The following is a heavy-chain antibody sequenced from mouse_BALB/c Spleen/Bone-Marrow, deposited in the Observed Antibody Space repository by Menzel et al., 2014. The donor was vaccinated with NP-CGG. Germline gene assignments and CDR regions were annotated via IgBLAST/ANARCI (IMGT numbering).Heavy chain of an antibody. CDR3: ARYDGYYFDY. D-gene: IGHD2-3*01. CDR2: IYYSGTI. J-gene: IGHJ2*01. Sequence: VQLKQSGPGLVKPSQTVSLTRTVTGTSITTGNYRWSWIRQFPGNKLEWIGYIYYSGTITYNPSLTSRTTITRDTSKNQFFLEMNSLTAEDTATYYCARYDGYYFDYWGQGTTLTVSS. CDR1: GTSITTGNYR. V-gene: IGHV3-5*02.